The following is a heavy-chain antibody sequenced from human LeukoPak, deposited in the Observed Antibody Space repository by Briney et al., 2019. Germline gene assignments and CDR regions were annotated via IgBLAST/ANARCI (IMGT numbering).Heavy chain of an antibody. D-gene: IGHD6-6*01. V-gene: IGHV3-11*04. CDR2: ISSSGSTI. CDR1: GFTFSDYY. CDR3: ATSQYSSSQMDYFDY. J-gene: IGHJ4*02. Sequence: GGSLRLSCAASGFTFSDYYMSWIRQAPGKGLEWVSYISSSGSTIYYADSVKGRFTISRDNAKNSLYLQMNSLRAEDTAVYYCATSQYSSSQMDYFDYWGQGTLVSVSS.